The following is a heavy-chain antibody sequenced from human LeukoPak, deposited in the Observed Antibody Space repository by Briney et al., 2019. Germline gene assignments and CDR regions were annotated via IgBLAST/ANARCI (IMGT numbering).Heavy chain of an antibody. V-gene: IGHV3-23*01. CDR3: AKMRESRVAEYSHH. Sequence: GGSLRLSCAASGFTFSTYAMSWVRQAPGKGLEWVSGVSGSGYNTYYADSVKGRFTISRDNSKNTLYLQVSSLRAEDTALYYCAKMRESRVAEYSHHWGQGTLVTVSS. CDR2: VSGSGYNT. D-gene: IGHD2/OR15-2a*01. J-gene: IGHJ1*01. CDR1: GFTFSTYA.